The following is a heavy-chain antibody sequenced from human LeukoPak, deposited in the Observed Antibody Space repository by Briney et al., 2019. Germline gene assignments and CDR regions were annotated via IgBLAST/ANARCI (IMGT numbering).Heavy chain of an antibody. J-gene: IGHJ4*02. V-gene: IGHV3-7*01. CDR2: IRQDGSAR. D-gene: IGHD4-23*01. Sequence: GGSLRLSCAASGFAFSNYWMNWVRQAPGRGLERVANIRQDGSARYYVDSVKGRFTISRDNAKNSLYLQMNSLSAEDTAIYYCAKAVVTATFDYWGQGILVTVSS. CDR3: AKAVVTATFDY. CDR1: GFAFSNYW.